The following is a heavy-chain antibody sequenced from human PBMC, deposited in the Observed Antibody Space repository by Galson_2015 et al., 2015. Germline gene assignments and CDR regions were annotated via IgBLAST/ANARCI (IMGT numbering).Heavy chain of an antibody. V-gene: IGHV6-1*01. J-gene: IGHJ6*03. D-gene: IGHD3-10*01. Sequence: CAISGDSVSSNSAAWNWIRQSPSRGLEWLGKTYYRSKWYNDYAVSVKSRITINPDTSKNQLSLQLNSVTPEDTAVYYCARASTNSGSWEYYYYYYMDVWGKGTTVTVSS. CDR2: TYYRSKWYN. CDR1: GDSVSSNSAA. CDR3: ARASTNSGSWEYYYYYYMDV.